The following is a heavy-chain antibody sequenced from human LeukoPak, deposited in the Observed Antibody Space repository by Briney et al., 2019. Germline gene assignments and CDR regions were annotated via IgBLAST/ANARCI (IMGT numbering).Heavy chain of an antibody. CDR3: AKPQYYYGSGSSVDY. D-gene: IGHD3-10*01. J-gene: IGHJ4*02. CDR1: GFTFSSYG. Sequence: PGGSLRLSCAASGFTFSSYGMHWVRQAPGKGLEWVAFTRYDGSNKYYADSVKGRFTISRDNSKNTLYMRMNSVRAEDTAVYYCAKPQYYYGSGSSVDYWGQGTLVTVSS. V-gene: IGHV3-30*02. CDR2: TRYDGSNK.